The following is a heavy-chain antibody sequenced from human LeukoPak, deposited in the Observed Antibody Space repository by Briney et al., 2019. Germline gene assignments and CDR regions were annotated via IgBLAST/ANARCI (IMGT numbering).Heavy chain of an antibody. CDR3: AEGPLYYYMDV. J-gene: IGHJ6*03. V-gene: IGHV4-59*01. CDR2: IYYSGST. Sequence: SETLSLTCTVSGGSISSYYWSWIRQPPGRGLEWIGYIYYSGSTNYNPSLKSRVTISVDTSMNQFSLKLSSVTAADTAVYYCAEGPLYYYMDVWGKGTTVTVSS. CDR1: GGSISSYY.